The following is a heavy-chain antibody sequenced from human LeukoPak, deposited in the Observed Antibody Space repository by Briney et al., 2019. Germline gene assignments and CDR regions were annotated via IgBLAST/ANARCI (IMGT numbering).Heavy chain of an antibody. CDR2: INWNGGST. CDR3: AKGVVPAAIVFAFDY. D-gene: IGHD2-2*01. V-gene: IGHV3-20*04. Sequence: GGSLRLSCAASGFTFDDYGMSWVRQAPGKGLEWVSGINWNGGSTGYADSVKGRFTISRDNAKNSLYLQMNSLRAEDMALYYCAKGVVPAAIVFAFDYWGQGTLVTVSS. J-gene: IGHJ4*02. CDR1: GFTFDDYG.